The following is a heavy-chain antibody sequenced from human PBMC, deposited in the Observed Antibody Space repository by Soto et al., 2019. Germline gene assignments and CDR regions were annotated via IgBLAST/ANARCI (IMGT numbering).Heavy chain of an antibody. CDR3: ARTPGYSSGWYTGRAFDI. D-gene: IGHD6-19*01. Sequence: QVQLVQSGAEVKKPGSSVKVSCKASGGTFSSYAISWVRQAPGQGLEWMGGIIPIFGTANYAQKFQGRVTITADESTSTAYMELSSLRSEDTAVYYCARTPGYSSGWYTGRAFDIWGQGTMVTVSS. CDR2: IIPIFGTA. V-gene: IGHV1-69*01. J-gene: IGHJ3*02. CDR1: GGTFSSYA.